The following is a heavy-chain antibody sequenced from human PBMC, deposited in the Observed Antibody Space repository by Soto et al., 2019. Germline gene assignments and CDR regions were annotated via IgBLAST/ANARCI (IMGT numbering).Heavy chain of an antibody. CDR1: GGSISSYY. CDR2: IYYSGST. V-gene: IGHV4-59*01. D-gene: IGHD4-17*01. J-gene: IGHJ6*02. CDR3: ARFVYGPYYYGMDV. Sequence: ASETLSLTCTVSGGSISSYYWSWIRQPPGKGLEWIGYIYYSGSTNYNPSLKSRVTISVDTSKNQFSLKLSSVTAADTAVYYCARFVYGPYYYGMDVWGQGTTVTVSS.